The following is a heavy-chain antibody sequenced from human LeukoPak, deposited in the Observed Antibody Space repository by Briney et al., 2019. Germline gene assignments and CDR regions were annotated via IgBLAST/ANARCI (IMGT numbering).Heavy chain of an antibody. V-gene: IGHV4-39*01. CDR1: GGSISSNSHY. J-gene: IGHJ4*02. CDR2: IHYSGST. D-gene: IGHD2-21*01. Sequence: SETLSLTCTVSGGSISSNSHYWAWIRQPPGKGLEWIGSIHYSGSTFYSPSLKSRVTISVDTSRNQFSLILTSVTASDTAVYYCAREEASVGDYWGQGILVTVSS. CDR3: AREEASVGDY.